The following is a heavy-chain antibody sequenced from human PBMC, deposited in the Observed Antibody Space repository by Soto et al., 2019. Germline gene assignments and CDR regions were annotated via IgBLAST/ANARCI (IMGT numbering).Heavy chain of an antibody. Sequence: SETLSLTCAVYGGSFSGYYWSWIRQPPGKGLEWIGEINHSGSTNYNPSLKSRVTISVDTSKNQFSLKLSSVTAADTAVYYCARQLRYFDWLSSGGWFDPWGQGTLVTVSS. J-gene: IGHJ5*02. CDR2: INHSGST. CDR3: ARQLRYFDWLSSGGWFDP. V-gene: IGHV4-34*01. CDR1: GGSFSGYY. D-gene: IGHD3-9*01.